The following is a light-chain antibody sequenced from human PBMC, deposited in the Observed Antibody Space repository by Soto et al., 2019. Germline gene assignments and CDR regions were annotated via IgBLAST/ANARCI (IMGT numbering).Light chain of an antibody. J-gene: IGLJ1*01. Sequence: QSVLTQPASVSGSPGQSITISCTGTSSDVGGFNYVSWYQQLPGKAPKVIIYDVTNRPSGVSNRFSGSKSGNTASLTISGLQAEDEADYYCSSYTDTTTYVFGTGTKLTVL. CDR2: DVT. CDR3: SSYTDTTTYV. V-gene: IGLV2-14*03. CDR1: SSDVGGFNY.